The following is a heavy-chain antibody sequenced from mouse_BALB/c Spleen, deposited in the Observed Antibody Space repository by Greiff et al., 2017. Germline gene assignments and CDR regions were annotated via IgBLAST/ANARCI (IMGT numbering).Heavy chain of an antibody. J-gene: IGHJ4*01. CDR3: TREGCMDY. V-gene: IGHV1S127*01. CDR2: IDPSDSYT. Sequence: QVQLQQPGAELVKPGASVKMSCKASGYTFTSYWMHWVKQRPGQGLEWIGVIDPSDSYTSYNQKFKGKATLTVDTSSSTAYMQLSSLTSEDSAVYYCTREGCMDYWGQGTSVTVSA. CDR1: GYTFTSYW.